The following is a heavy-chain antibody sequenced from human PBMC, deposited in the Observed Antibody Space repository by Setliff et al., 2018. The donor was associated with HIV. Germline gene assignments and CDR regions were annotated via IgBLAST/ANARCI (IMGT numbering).Heavy chain of an antibody. CDR1: GYTFTSYY. CDR3: ARGREVLWFGELGSRDAFDI. V-gene: IGHV1-46*01. J-gene: IGHJ3*02. CDR2: INPSGGST. Sequence: GASVKVSCKASGYTFTSYYMHWVRQAPGQGLEWMGIINPSGGSTSYAQKFQGRVTMTRDTSTSTAYMELSSLRSEDTAVYYCARGREVLWFGELGSRDAFDIWGQGTMVPVSS. D-gene: IGHD3-10*01.